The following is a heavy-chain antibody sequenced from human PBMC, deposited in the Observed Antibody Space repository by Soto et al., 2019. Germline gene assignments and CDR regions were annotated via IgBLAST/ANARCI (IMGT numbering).Heavy chain of an antibody. V-gene: IGHV1-46*03. J-gene: IGHJ4*02. CDR2: INPSGGST. CDR3: ARAYRPALITMFRGVTEPSDY. D-gene: IGHD3-10*01. Sequence: QVQLVQSGAEVKKPGASVKVSCKASGYTFTSYYMHWVRQAPGQGLEWMGIINPSGGSTSYAQKCRGRVTRTRDTSTSTVYMELSSLRSEHTAVYYCARAYRPALITMFRGVTEPSDYWGQGTLVTVSS. CDR1: GYTFTSYY.